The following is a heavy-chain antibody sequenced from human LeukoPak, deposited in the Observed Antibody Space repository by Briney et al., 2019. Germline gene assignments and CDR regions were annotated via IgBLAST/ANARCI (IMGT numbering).Heavy chain of an antibody. CDR3: ARSGGSLNTDSLYYYYMDV. J-gene: IGHJ6*03. V-gene: IGHV3-23*01. D-gene: IGHD3-16*01. CDR1: GFTLSSHW. CDR2: ISGSGGST. Sequence: GGSLRLSCAASGFTLSSHWVSWVRQAPGKGLEWVSAISGSGGSTYYADSVKGRFTISRDNSKNTLYLQMNSLRAEDTAVYYCARSGGSLNTDSLYYYYMDVWGKGTTVTISS.